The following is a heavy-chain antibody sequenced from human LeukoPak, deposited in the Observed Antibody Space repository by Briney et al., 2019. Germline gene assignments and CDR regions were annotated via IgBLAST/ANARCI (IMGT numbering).Heavy chain of an antibody. CDR2: ISYDGSSE. Sequence: GGSLRLSCAASGFTFSNYAMHWVRQAPGKGLEWVAVISYDGSSEYYADSVKGRFTISRDNSKMMYLQMNSLRADDTAVYYCAREGYYYGSSGYSYYFDSWGQGTLVTVSS. V-gene: IGHV3-30*03. CDR3: AREGYYYGSSGYSYYFDS. CDR1: GFTFSNYA. D-gene: IGHD3-22*01. J-gene: IGHJ4*02.